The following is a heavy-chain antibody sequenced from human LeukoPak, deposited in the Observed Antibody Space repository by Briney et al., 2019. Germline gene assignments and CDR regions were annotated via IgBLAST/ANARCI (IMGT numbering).Heavy chain of an antibody. Sequence: PGGSLRLSCAASGFTVSNNYMGWVRQAPGKGLEWGSVIYSGGSTYYADSVKGRFTISRDNFKNTLYLQMNSLRAEDTAVYYWASQLDPYYYYYGMDVWGQGTTVTVSS. CDR2: IYSGGST. V-gene: IGHV3-53*01. J-gene: IGHJ6*02. D-gene: IGHD1-1*01. CDR3: ASQLDPYYYYYGMDV. CDR1: GFTVSNNY.